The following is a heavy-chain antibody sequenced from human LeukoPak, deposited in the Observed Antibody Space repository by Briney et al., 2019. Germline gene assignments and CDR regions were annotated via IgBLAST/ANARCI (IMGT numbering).Heavy chain of an antibody. V-gene: IGHV4-38-2*02. CDR3: ARGGITMVRGVTS. J-gene: IGHJ5*02. CDR2: IYHSGST. D-gene: IGHD3-10*01. Sequence: SETLSLTCTVSGYSISSGYYWGWIRQPPGKGLEWIGSIYHSGSTYYNPSLKSRVTISVDTSKNQFSLKLSSVTAADTAVYYCARGGITMVRGVTSWGQGTLVTVSS. CDR1: GYSISSGYY.